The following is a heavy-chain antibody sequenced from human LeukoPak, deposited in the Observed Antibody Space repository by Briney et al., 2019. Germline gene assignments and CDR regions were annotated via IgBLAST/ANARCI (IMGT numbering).Heavy chain of an antibody. CDR1: GFTFSSYW. CDR3: ARWAHDFWSGHRFDY. Sequence: GGSLRLSCAASGFTFSSYWMSWVRQAPGKGLEWVANIKQDGSEKYYVDSVKGRFTISRDNAKNSLYLQMNSLRAEDTAVYYCARWAHDFWSGHRFDYWGQGTLVTVSS. J-gene: IGHJ4*02. D-gene: IGHD3-3*01. CDR2: IKQDGSEK. V-gene: IGHV3-7*03.